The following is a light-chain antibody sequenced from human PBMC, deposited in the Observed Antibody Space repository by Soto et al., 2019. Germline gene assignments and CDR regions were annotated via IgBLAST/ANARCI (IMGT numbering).Light chain of an antibody. Sequence: EVVLTQSPGTLSLSPGERATISCRASQRVSSSYLAWYQQKAGQAPRLLINAASSRATGIPDRFSGSGSGTDFTLTISRLEPEDFAVYYCQQYGSTPITFGQGTRLEIK. CDR1: QRVSSSY. V-gene: IGKV3-20*01. J-gene: IGKJ5*01. CDR2: AAS. CDR3: QQYGSTPIT.